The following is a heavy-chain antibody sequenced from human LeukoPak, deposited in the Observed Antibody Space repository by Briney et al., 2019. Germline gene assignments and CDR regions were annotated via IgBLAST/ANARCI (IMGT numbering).Heavy chain of an antibody. Sequence: GGSLRLSCAASGFTFSSYAMGWVRQAPGKGLEWVSTISYSGGTTYHTDSVKGRFTISRDISKNTVYLQMNSLKAEDTAVYYCAKDGVVRGLGPYYFDSWGQGSLVTVSS. CDR3: AKDGVVRGLGPYYFDS. CDR1: GFTFSSYA. D-gene: IGHD3-10*01. CDR2: ISYSGGTT. V-gene: IGHV3-23*01. J-gene: IGHJ4*02.